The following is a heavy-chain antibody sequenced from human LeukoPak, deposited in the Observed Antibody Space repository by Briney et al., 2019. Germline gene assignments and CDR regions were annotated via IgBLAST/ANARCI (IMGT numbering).Heavy chain of an antibody. Sequence: SETLSLTCTVSGGSLSSGGYYWSWIRQHPGTGLEWIGYIYYSGSTYYNPSLKSRVTISVDTSKNQFSLKLSSVTAADTAVYYCARICSSTSCHKDSFDYWGQGTLVTVSS. V-gene: IGHV4-31*03. CDR1: GGSLSSGGYY. CDR3: ARICSSTSCHKDSFDY. J-gene: IGHJ4*02. D-gene: IGHD2-2*01. CDR2: IYYSGST.